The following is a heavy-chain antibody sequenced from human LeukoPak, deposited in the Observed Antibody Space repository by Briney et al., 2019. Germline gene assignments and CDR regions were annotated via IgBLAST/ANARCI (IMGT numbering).Heavy chain of an antibody. J-gene: IGHJ4*02. Sequence: GGSLRLSCAASGFTFSSYWMSWVRQAPGKGLEWVASIKQDGSEKYYVDSVKGRFTISRDNAKNSLYLQMNSLRAEDTAVYYCARDSGMNYYDSSGYYQDWGQGTLVTVSS. CDR1: GFTFSSYW. CDR3: ARDSGMNYYDSSGYYQD. D-gene: IGHD3-22*01. V-gene: IGHV3-7*01. CDR2: IKQDGSEK.